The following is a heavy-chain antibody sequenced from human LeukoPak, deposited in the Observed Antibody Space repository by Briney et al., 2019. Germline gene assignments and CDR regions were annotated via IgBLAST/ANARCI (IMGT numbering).Heavy chain of an antibody. V-gene: IGHV3-64*01. J-gene: IGHJ3*02. CDR2: IDSSGVST. Sequence: GGSLRLSCAASGFTFSSSVMHWVRQGPGKGLECVSGIDSSGVSTYYVNSVKDRFTISRDNSKNTLYLQVGSLRAEDMGVYYCAREGHSSGHCGSFDIWGQGTTVTVSS. D-gene: IGHD3-22*01. CDR3: AREGHSSGHCGSFDI. CDR1: GFTFSSSV.